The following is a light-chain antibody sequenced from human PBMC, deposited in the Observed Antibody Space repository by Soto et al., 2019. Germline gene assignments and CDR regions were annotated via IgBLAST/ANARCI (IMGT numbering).Light chain of an antibody. CDR1: QSVSSN. V-gene: IGKV3-20*01. CDR3: QQYVTSPLT. CDR2: GVS. Sequence: EIVLTQSPGTLSLSPGERATLSCRASQSVSSNLAWYQQKPGQAPRLLIYGVSSRATGIPDRFSGSGSGTDFTLTISRLEPEDFAVYYCQQYVTSPLTFGGGTKVDIK. J-gene: IGKJ4*01.